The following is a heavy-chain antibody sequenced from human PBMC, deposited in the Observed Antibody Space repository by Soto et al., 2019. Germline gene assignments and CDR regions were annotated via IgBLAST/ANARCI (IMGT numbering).Heavy chain of an antibody. CDR2: IYSSGST. CDR3: ARHNYGSGSTYFAY. Sequence: LSLTCTVSGGSISGYYWSWIRQPPGRGLEWIGYIYSSGSTNYNPSLKSRVTISVDTSKNQFSLKLNSMTAADTAVYYCARHNYGSGSTYFAYWGQGTLVTVSS. V-gene: IGHV4-59*08. CDR1: GGSISGYY. D-gene: IGHD3-10*01. J-gene: IGHJ4*02.